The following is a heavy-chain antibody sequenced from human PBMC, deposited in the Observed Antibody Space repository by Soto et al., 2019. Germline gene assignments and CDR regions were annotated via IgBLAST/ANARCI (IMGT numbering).Heavy chain of an antibody. D-gene: IGHD1-26*01. Sequence: SETLSLTCAVSGGSISSGGYSWSWIRQPPGKGLEWIGYIYHSGSTYYNPSLKSRVTISVDTSKNQFSLKLSSVTAADTAVYYCARIIVGATTGYYYYGMDVWGQGTTVTVSS. CDR2: IYHSGST. J-gene: IGHJ6*02. CDR1: GGSISSGGYS. V-gene: IGHV4-30-2*01. CDR3: ARIIVGATTGYYYYGMDV.